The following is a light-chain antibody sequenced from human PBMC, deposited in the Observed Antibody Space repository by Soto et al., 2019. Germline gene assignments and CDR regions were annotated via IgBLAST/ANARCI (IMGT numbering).Light chain of an antibody. CDR2: DAS. Sequence: EIVLTQSPAAPFLSPGERATPSRRASQSVSSYLAWYQQKPGQAPRLLIYDASNRATGIPARFSGSGSGTDFTLTISSLEPEDFAVYYCQQRSNWLITFGQGTRLEIK. J-gene: IGKJ5*01. CDR1: QSVSSY. V-gene: IGKV3-11*01. CDR3: QQRSNWLIT.